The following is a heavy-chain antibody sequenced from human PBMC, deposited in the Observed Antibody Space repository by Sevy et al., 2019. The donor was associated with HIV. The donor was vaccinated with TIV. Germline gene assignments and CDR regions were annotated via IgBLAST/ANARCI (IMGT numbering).Heavy chain of an antibody. CDR1: GFTFSNSW. V-gene: IGHV3-15*01. J-gene: IGHJ4*02. CDR2: IKSKTDGGTT. D-gene: IGHD6-13*01. Sequence: GGSLRLSCAASGFTFSNSWMSWVRQAPGKGLEWVGRIKSKTDGGTTDYAEPVKGRFTISRDDSKNTLYLQMNSLKTEDTAVYYCTTEEQQLVQSFAYSGQGTLVTVSS. CDR3: TTEEQQLVQSFAY.